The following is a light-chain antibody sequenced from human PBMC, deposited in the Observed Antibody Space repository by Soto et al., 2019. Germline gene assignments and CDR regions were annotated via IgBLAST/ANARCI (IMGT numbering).Light chain of an antibody. CDR2: DAS. V-gene: IGKV3-11*01. J-gene: IGKJ5*01. Sequence: EIVLTQSPATLSLSPGERATLSCRASQSVSSYLAWYQQKPGQAPRLLIYDASNTANGIPVRFSGSGSGTDFTLTISSLEPEDFAVYYCQQRSNWPPITFGQGTRLEIK. CDR1: QSVSSY. CDR3: QQRSNWPPIT.